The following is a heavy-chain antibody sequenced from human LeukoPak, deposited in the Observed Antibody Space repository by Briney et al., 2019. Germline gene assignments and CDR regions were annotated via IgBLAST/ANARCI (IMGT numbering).Heavy chain of an antibody. V-gene: IGHV1-2*02. D-gene: IGHD6-19*01. Sequence: GSSVRVSCKASGYIFTPYYIHWVRQAPGQGGEWMGWINPYIGGTNSAQKFQGRVTMTRDTSISTAYMELSRLRSDDTAVYYCASHPLNSGVDYWGQGTLVTVSS. J-gene: IGHJ4*02. CDR3: ASHPLNSGVDY. CDR1: GYIFTPYY. CDR2: INPYIGGT.